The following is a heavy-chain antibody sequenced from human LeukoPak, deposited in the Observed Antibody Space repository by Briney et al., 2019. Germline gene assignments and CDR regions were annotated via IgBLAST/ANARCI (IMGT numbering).Heavy chain of an antibody. Sequence: SETLSLTCAVYGGSFSGYYWSWIRQPPGKGLEWIGEINHSGSTNYNPSLKSRVTISVDTSKNRFSLKLSSVAAADTAIYYCARGAVDYFYYMSVWGKGTTVTVS. CDR1: GGSFSGYY. CDR3: ARGAVDYFYYMSV. V-gene: IGHV4-34*01. J-gene: IGHJ6*03. CDR2: INHSGST.